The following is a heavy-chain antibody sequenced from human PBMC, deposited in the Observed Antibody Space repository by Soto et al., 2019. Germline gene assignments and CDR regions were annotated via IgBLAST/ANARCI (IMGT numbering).Heavy chain of an antibody. J-gene: IGHJ4*02. CDR3: AKSKGGTSTWPED. Sequence: EVQLVESGGGLVQPGGSLRLSCEASGFIVKDYAMTGVRQAPGAGLEWVSTISSGGSTFYAESVRGRFTISRDNSKNTLYLQLNSLKTDDTAVYFCAKSKGGTSTWPEDWGQGSLVTVSS. CDR2: ISSGGST. D-gene: IGHD2-2*01. CDR1: GFIVKDYA. V-gene: IGHV3-23*04.